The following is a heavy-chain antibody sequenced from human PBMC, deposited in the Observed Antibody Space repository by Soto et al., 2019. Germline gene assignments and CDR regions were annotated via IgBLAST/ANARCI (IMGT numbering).Heavy chain of an antibody. CDR1: GGSISSSSYY. V-gene: IGHV4-39*01. Sequence: SETLSLTCTVSGGSISSSSYYWGWIRQPPGKGLEWIGSIYYSGSTYYNPSLKSRVTISVDTSKNQFSLKLSSVTAADTAVYYCARRELGCSCGSYYDAFAIWGQGTMVTVS. CDR3: ARRELGCSCGSYYDAFAI. CDR2: IYYSGST. D-gene: IGHD2-15*01. J-gene: IGHJ3*02.